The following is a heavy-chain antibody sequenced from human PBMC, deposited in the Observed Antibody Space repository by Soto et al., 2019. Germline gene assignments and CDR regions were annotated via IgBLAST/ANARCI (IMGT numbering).Heavy chain of an antibody. D-gene: IGHD3-22*01. CDR1: GFTFTSSA. V-gene: IGHV1-58*01. CDR2: IVVGSGNT. J-gene: IGHJ4*02. CDR3: AAGSYYYDCSGYHYHLAF. Sequence: GASVKVSCKASGFTFTSSAVQWVRQARGQRLEWIGWIVVGSGNTNYAQKFQERVTITRDMSTSTAYMELSSLRSEDTAVYYCAAGSYYYDCSGYHYHLAFWSQGTLVPVSS.